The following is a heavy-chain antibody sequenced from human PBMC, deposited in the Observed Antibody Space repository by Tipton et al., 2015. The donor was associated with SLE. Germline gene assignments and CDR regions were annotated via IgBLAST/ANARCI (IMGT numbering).Heavy chain of an antibody. CDR1: GGSISSSSYY. D-gene: IGHD6-13*01. J-gene: IGHJ4*02. CDR2: IYYSGST. Sequence: TLSLTCTVSGGSISSSSYYWGWIRQPPGKGLEWIGSIYYSGSTYYNPSLKSRVTISVDTPKNQFSLKLSSVTAADTAVYYCARRGIPTVSYYFDYWGQGTLVTVSS. CDR3: ARRGIPTVSYYFDY. V-gene: IGHV4-39*07.